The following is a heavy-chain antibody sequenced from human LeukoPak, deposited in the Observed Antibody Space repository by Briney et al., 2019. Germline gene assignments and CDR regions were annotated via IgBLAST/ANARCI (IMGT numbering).Heavy chain of an antibody. D-gene: IGHD3-3*01. CDR3: ARRVRFLGWLSGYSNAFDI. J-gene: IGHJ3*02. CDR2: IKQDGSEK. V-gene: IGHV3-7*01. CDR1: GFTFSSYW. Sequence: GGSLRLSCAASGFTFSSYWMSWVRQAPGKGLEWVANIKQDGSEKYYVDSVKGRFTISRDNAKNSLYLQMNSLRAEDTAVYYCARRVRFLGWLSGYSNAFDIWGQGTMVTVSS.